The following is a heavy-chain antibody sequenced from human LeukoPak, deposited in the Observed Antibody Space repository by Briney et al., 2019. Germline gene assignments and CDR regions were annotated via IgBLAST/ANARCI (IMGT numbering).Heavy chain of an antibody. CDR3: ASGNDYGDYANDY. CDR2: INPNSGGT. CDR1: GYAFTGYY. D-gene: IGHD4-17*01. V-gene: IGHV1-2*02. J-gene: IGHJ4*02. Sequence: ASVKVSCKASGYAFTGYYMHWVRQAPGQGLEWMGWINPNSGGTNYAQKFQGRVTMTRDTSISTAYMELSRLRSDDTAVYYCASGNDYGDYANDYWGQGTLVTVSS.